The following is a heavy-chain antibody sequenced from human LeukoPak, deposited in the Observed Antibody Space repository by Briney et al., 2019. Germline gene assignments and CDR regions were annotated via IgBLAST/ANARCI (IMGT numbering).Heavy chain of an antibody. J-gene: IGHJ4*02. D-gene: IGHD2-2*01. V-gene: IGHV4-34*01. CDR1: GGSFSGYY. CDR3: ARGRISLCSSTSCYVFGGNARPPGSYDY. Sequence: SETLSLTCAVYGGSFSGYYWSWIRQPPGKGLEWIREINHSGSTNYNPSLKSRVTISVDTSKNQFSLKLSSVTAADTAVYYCARGRISLCSSTSCYVFGGNARPPGSYDYWGQGTLVTVSS. CDR2: INHSGST.